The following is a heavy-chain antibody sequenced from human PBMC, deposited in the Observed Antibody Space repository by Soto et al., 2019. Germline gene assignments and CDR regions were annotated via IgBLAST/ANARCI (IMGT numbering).Heavy chain of an antibody. Sequence: QVQLVQSGAEVKKPGASVKVSCKASGYTFTHYYIHWVRQAPGQGLEWMGMINPSGGSTDYAQKFQGRVTMTTDTSTTTVYMELSSLRSDDTAVYYCARPPFPGCINGVCYPCDHWGQETLVTVSS. V-gene: IGHV1-46*01. CDR3: ARPPFPGCINGVCYPCDH. CDR1: GYTFTHYY. D-gene: IGHD2-8*01. CDR2: INPSGGST. J-gene: IGHJ4*02.